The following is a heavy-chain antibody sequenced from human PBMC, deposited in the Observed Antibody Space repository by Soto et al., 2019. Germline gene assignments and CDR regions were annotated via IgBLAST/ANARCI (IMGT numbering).Heavy chain of an antibody. V-gene: IGHV1-3*05. J-gene: IGHJ4*02. Sequence: QVQLVQSGGEEKKPGASVKVSCEASGYNFTAYAIHWLRQAPGQRLEWMAWINPGNGNTRYSQKFLGRVSITRDTYASTAYLELDSLRSEDTAVYYCARSAISPYGGLIGPFDYWGQGNLVTVSS. CDR2: INPGNGNT. CDR1: GYNFTAYA. D-gene: IGHD3-16*02. CDR3: ARSAISPYGGLIGPFDY.